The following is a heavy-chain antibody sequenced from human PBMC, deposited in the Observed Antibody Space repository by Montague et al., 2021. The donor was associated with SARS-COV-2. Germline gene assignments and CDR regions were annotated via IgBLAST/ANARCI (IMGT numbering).Heavy chain of an antibody. CDR2: VYHSGST. J-gene: IGHJ4*02. D-gene: IGHD3-10*01. CDR3: ARGVGQRGVLGTRAWAKYPLDY. CDR1: GGSFSGHC. V-gene: IGHV4-34*01. Sequence: SETLSLTCTVSGGSFSGHCCSWIRQPPGKGLEWIGEVYHSGSTTYSPSPKSHVTISLDASNNQCSLKVNSVTAADTALYYCARGVGQRGVLGTRAWAKYPLDYWGPGTVVTVSS.